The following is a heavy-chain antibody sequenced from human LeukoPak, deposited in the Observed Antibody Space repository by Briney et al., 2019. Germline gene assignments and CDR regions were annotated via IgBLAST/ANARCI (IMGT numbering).Heavy chain of an antibody. CDR1: GGTFSSYA. D-gene: IGHD4-23*01. V-gene: IGHV1-69*13. CDR2: IIPIFGTA. Sequence: SVKVSCKASGGTFSSYAISWVRQAPGQRLEWMGGIIPIFGTANYAQKFQGRVTITADESTSTAYMELSSLRSEDTAVYYCARDADYGGNSHAFDIWGQGTMVTVSS. J-gene: IGHJ3*02. CDR3: ARDADYGGNSHAFDI.